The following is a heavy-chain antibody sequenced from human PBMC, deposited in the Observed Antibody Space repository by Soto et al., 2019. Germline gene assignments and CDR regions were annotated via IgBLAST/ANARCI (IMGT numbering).Heavy chain of an antibody. CDR1: GFTFSDYY. D-gene: IGHD3-22*01. CDR2: ISSSGSTK. V-gene: IGHV3-11*01. CDR3: ARGQGSSGYSGIDY. J-gene: IGHJ4*02. Sequence: PGGSLRLSCAASGFTFSDYYMSWIRQAPGKGLEWVSYISSSGSTKYSADSMKGRFTISRDNAKTSLYLQMNSLRAEDTAVYYCARGQGSSGYSGIDYWGQGTLVTVSS.